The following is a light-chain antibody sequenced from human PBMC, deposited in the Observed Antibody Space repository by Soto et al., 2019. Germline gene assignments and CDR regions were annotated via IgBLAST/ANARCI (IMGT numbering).Light chain of an antibody. CDR3: QQYNDWSPYT. Sequence: EIVMTQSPATLSVSPGERATLSCRASQTVSSNLAWYQQRPGQAPRLLIYGASTRDTGIPDRFSGSGSGTEFTLTTSSLQSEDVAVYYCQQYNDWSPYTFGQGTKLEIK. CDR1: QTVSSN. J-gene: IGKJ2*01. CDR2: GAS. V-gene: IGKV3-15*01.